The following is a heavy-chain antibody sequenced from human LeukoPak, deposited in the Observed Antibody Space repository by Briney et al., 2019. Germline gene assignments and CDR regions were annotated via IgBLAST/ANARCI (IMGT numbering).Heavy chain of an antibody. CDR2: INHSGST. CDR1: GGSLSGYY. D-gene: IGHD2-15*01. V-gene: IGHV4-34*01. J-gene: IGHJ4*02. CDR3: ARLDCSGGSCSSRTKYYFDY. Sequence: PSETLSLTCAVYGGSLSGYYWSWIRQPPGKGLEWIGEINHSGSTNYNPSLKSRVTISVDTSKNQFSLKLSSVTAADTAVYYCARLDCSGGSCSSRTKYYFDYWGQGTLVTVSS.